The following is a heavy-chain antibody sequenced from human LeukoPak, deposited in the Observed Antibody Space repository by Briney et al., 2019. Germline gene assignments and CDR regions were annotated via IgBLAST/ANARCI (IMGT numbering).Heavy chain of an antibody. V-gene: IGHV3-23*01. CDR1: AFTFTNYA. D-gene: IGHD4-17*01. J-gene: IGHJ4*02. CDR3: AKALGGDYAPFDY. CDR2: ITGSGDIT. Sequence: GGFLRLSCPASAFTFTNYAMNWVRQAPGKGLEWVSSITGSGDITFYADSVKGRFTISRDNSKNTLYLQMNSLRAEDTAVYFCAKALGGDYAPFDYWGQGTLVTVSS.